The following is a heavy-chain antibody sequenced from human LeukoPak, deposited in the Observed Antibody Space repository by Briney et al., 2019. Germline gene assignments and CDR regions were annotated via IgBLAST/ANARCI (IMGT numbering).Heavy chain of an antibody. V-gene: IGHV4-61*02. J-gene: IGHJ3*02. CDR2: IYTSGST. D-gene: IGHD6-6*01. CDR3: AGPGIAARTSAFDI. CDR1: GGSISSSSYY. Sequence: SETLSLTCTVSGGSISSSSYYWGWIRQPAGKGLEWIGRIYTSGSTNYNPSLKSRVTISVDTSKNQFSLKLSSVTAADTAVYYCAGPGIAARTSAFDIWGQGTMVTVSS.